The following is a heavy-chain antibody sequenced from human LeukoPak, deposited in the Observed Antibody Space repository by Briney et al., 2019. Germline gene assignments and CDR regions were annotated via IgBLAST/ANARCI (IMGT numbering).Heavy chain of an antibody. V-gene: IGHV3-74*01. D-gene: IGHD6-13*01. J-gene: IGHJ6*03. CDR2: IRPDGSAT. CDR3: ARGGSRYSSSWYRGWGDYYMDV. CDR1: GFTFSNYW. Sequence: GGCLRLSCAASGFTFSNYWMHWVRQAPGKGLVWVSRIRPDGSATSYAESVKGRLTISRDNSKNTLYLQMNSLRAEDTAVYYCARGGSRYSSSWYRGWGDYYMDVWGKGTTVTVSS.